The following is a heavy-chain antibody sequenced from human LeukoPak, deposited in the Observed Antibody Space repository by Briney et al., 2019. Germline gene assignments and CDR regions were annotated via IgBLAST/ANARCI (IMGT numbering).Heavy chain of an antibody. CDR3: AKDGDGSGSPPTFDY. J-gene: IGHJ4*02. Sequence: GGSLTLSCAASGFTFSSYGMSWVRQAPGKGLEWVSAISGSGGSTYYADSVKGRFTISRDNSKNTLYLQMNSLRAEDTAVYYCAKDGDGSGSPPTFDYWGQGTLVTVSS. D-gene: IGHD3-10*01. CDR2: ISGSGGST. CDR1: GFTFSSYG. V-gene: IGHV3-23*01.